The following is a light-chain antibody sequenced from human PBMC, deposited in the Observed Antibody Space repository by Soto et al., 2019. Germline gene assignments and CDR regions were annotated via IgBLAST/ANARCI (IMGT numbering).Light chain of an antibody. CDR1: SSNLGANYD. V-gene: IGLV1-40*01. CDR2: LNN. CDR3: QSYDSSLSGWV. Sequence: QSVLTQPPSVSGAPGQRVTISCIGTSSNLGANYDVHWYQQVPGTAPKLLIYLNNNRPSGVPDRFSGSKSGTSASLAITGLQAEDEADYYCQSYDSSLSGWVFGGGTKVTVL. J-gene: IGLJ3*02.